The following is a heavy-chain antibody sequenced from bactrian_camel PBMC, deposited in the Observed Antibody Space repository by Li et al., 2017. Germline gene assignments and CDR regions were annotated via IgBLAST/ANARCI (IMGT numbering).Heavy chain of an antibody. J-gene: IGHJ6*01. D-gene: IGHD3*01. Sequence: VQLVESGGGLVQPGGSLRLSCAASGFTVSSSNHMTWLRQAPGKERVGVAIVDNNGMTHYIDHVKGRFTISKDNAKNTLYLQMNTLKPEDTAMYYCMTDPGAPRGGCSFYTAYFRLWGQGTQVTVS. CDR2: VDNNGMT. CDR3: MTDPGAPRGGCSFYTAYFRL. V-gene: IGHV3S10*01. CDR1: GFTVSSSNH.